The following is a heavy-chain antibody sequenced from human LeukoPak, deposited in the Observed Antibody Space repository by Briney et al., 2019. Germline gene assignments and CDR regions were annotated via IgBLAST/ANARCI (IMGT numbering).Heavy chain of an antibody. J-gene: IGHJ3*02. CDR3: ARVSSGYHDAFDI. Sequence: PGGTLRLSCAASGFTLSSYNMKWVRQAPGKGLEWVSSISWRNIDIEYADSVKGRFTISRDNAKKSLYLQMNNLRVEDTAVYYCARVSSGYHDAFDIWGQGTMVTVS. D-gene: IGHD3-22*01. V-gene: IGHV3-21*01. CDR1: GFTLSSYN. CDR2: ISWRNIDI.